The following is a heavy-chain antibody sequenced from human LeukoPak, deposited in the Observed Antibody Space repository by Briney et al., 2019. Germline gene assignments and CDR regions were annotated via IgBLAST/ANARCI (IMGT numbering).Heavy chain of an antibody. V-gene: IGHV1-8*01. CDR1: GYTITTYD. Sequence: ASVKVSCKASGYTITTYDINWVRQATGQGLEWMGWMNPKSGNTGYAQKFQGRVTMTGDTSISTAYMELSSLISDDTAMYYCARTAGDFDYWGQGTLVTVSS. D-gene: IGHD3-16*01. CDR3: ARTAGDFDY. J-gene: IGHJ4*02. CDR2: MNPKSGNT.